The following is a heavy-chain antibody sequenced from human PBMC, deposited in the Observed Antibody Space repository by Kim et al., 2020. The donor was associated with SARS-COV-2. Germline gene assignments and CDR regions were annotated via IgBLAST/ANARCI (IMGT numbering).Heavy chain of an antibody. D-gene: IGHD6-13*01. J-gene: IGHJ6*02. Sequence: SVKVSCKASGGTFSSYAISWVRQAPGQGLEWMGGIIPIFGTANYAQKFQGRVTITADESTSTAYMELSSLRSEDTAVYYCARDGVRSSSWYYYYGMDVWGQGTTVTVSS. CDR1: GGTFSSYA. CDR2: IIPIFGTA. V-gene: IGHV1-69*13. CDR3: ARDGVRSSSWYYYYGMDV.